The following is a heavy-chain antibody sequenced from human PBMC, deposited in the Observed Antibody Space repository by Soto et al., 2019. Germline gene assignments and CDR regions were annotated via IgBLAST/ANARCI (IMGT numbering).Heavy chain of an antibody. D-gene: IGHD3-22*01. J-gene: IGHJ6*02. CDR2: INPSGGST. CDR1: GYTFTSYY. Sequence: ASVKVSCKASGYTFTSYYMHWVRQAPGQGLEWMGIINPSGGSTSYAQKSQGRVTMTRDTSTSTVYMELSSLRSEDTAVYYCARDLDDSSGPNYYYYGMDVWGQGTTVTVSS. CDR3: ARDLDDSSGPNYYYYGMDV. V-gene: IGHV1-46*01.